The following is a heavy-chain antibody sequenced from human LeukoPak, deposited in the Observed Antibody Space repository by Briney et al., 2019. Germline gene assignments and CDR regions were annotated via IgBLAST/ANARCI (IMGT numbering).Heavy chain of an antibody. V-gene: IGHV4-59*11. CDR1: GGSISSHY. CDR2: IYYSGST. J-gene: IGHJ5*02. Sequence: SETLSLTCTVSGGSISSHYWNWIRQPPGKGLEWIGYIYYSGSTNYNPSLKSRVTISADTSKNQFSLKLSSVTAADTAVYYCARANNGELLRWINWFDPWGQGTLVTVSS. D-gene: IGHD1-26*01. CDR3: ARANNGELLRWINWFDP.